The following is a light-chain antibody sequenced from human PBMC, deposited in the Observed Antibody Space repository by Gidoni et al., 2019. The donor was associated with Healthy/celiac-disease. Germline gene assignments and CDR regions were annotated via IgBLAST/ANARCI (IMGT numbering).Light chain of an antibody. Sequence: EIVLTQSPATLSLSPGERATLSCRASQCVSSYLAWYQQKPRQAPRLLIYDASNRSTGIPARFSGSGSGTDFTLTISSLEPEDFAVYYCQQRSNWVFTFGPGTKVDIK. V-gene: IGKV3-11*01. CDR1: QCVSSY. CDR2: DAS. J-gene: IGKJ3*01. CDR3: QQRSNWVFT.